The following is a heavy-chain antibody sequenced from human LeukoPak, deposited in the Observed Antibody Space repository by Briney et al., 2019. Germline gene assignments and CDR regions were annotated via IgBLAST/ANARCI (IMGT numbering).Heavy chain of an antibody. CDR2: IWYDGSNK. Sequence: PGGSLRLSCAASGFTFSSYGMYWVRQAPGKGLEWVALIWYDGSNKYYADSVKGRFTISRDNSKNTLYLQMNSLRAEDTAVYYCAKDSGSGYPQYYFDYWGQGTQVTVSS. CDR3: AKDSGSGYPQYYFDY. J-gene: IGHJ4*02. D-gene: IGHD3-3*01. V-gene: IGHV3-33*06. CDR1: GFTFSSYG.